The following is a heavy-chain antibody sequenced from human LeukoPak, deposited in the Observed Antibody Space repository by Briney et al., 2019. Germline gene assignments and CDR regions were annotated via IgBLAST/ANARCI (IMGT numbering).Heavy chain of an antibody. CDR2: INPNSGGT. D-gene: IGHD3-10*01. J-gene: IGHJ4*02. Sequence: GASVKVSCKASGYTFTGYYMHWVRQAPGQGLEWMGWINPNSGGTNYAQKFQGRVTMTRDTSISTAYMELSRLRSDDTAVYYCARGTKKVLLWFGENTYFDYWGQGTLVTVSS. CDR1: GYTFTGYY. V-gene: IGHV1-2*02. CDR3: ARGTKKVLLWFGENTYFDY.